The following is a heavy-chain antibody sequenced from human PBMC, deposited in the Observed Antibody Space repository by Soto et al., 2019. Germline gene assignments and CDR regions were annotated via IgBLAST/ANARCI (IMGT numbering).Heavy chain of an antibody. V-gene: IGHV4-34*01. CDR1: GGSFSGYY. CDR3: ARGWGYGSGSFDY. Sequence: QVQLQQWGAGLLKPSETLSLTCAVYGGSFSGYYWSWIRQPPGKGLEWIGEINHSGSTNYNPSLKSRVTISVDTSKNQFSLKLSSVTAADTAVYYCARGWGYGSGSFDYWGQGTLVTVSS. D-gene: IGHD3-10*01. CDR2: INHSGST. J-gene: IGHJ4*02.